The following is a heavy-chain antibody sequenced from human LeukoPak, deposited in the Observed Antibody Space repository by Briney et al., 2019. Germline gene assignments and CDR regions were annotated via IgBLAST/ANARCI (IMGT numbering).Heavy chain of an antibody. CDR3: AKEASSSWTN. J-gene: IGHJ4*02. CDR2: ISDDSGRI. CDR1: GFTFSSYA. Sequence: GGSLRLSCAASGFTFSSYAMSWVRQAPGKGLEWVSQISDDSGRIYYADSVKGRFSISRDNSKSTLYLQMNSLRAEDTALYYCAKEASSSWTNWGQGTLVTVSS. V-gene: IGHV3-23*01. D-gene: IGHD6-13*01.